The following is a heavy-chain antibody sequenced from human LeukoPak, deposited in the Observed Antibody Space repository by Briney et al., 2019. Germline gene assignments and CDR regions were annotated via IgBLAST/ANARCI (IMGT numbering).Heavy chain of an antibody. CDR2: ISSSSSTI. CDR1: GFTFSSYS. V-gene: IGHV3-48*04. CDR3: AKGPAIVATIGAFDI. J-gene: IGHJ3*02. D-gene: IGHD5-12*01. Sequence: GGSLRLSCAASGFTFSSYSMNWVRQAPGKGLEWVSYISSSSSTIYYADSVKGRFTISRDNAKNSLYLQMNSLRAEDTAVYYCAKGPAIVATIGAFDIWGQGTMVTVSS.